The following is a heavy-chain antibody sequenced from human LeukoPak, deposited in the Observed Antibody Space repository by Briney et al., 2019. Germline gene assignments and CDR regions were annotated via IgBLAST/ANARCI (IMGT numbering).Heavy chain of an antibody. J-gene: IGHJ4*02. V-gene: IGHV3-11*04. Sequence: GGSLTLSCTASGFTFSDYYMSWIRQAPGKGLEWVSYFCIYGTTIYYEDSVKGRFNISRDNAKNKLYLQMNSLTAEDTAVYYCARELGQLALEWGQGTLVTVSS. CDR3: ARELGQLALE. CDR1: GFTFSDYY. D-gene: IGHD6-6*01. CDR2: FCIYGTTI.